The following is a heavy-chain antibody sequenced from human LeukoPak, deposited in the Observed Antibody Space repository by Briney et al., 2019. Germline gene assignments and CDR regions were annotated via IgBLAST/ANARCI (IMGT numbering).Heavy chain of an antibody. Sequence: PSETLSLTCAVYGGSFSGYYWSWIRQPPGKGLEWIGEINHSGSTNYNPSLKSRVTISVDKSKNQFSLKLSSVTAADTAVYYCARTYDSSGFYFDYWGQGTLVTVSS. D-gene: IGHD3-22*01. V-gene: IGHV4-34*01. CDR3: ARTYDSSGFYFDY. CDR1: GGSFSGYY. CDR2: INHSGST. J-gene: IGHJ4*02.